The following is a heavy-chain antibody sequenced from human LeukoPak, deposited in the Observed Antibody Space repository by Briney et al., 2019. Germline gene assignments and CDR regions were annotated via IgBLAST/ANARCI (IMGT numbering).Heavy chain of an antibody. Sequence: LETLSLTCTVSGVSISTYYWSWIRQPPGKGLEWIGYIYYSGSTNYNPSLKSRVTISVDMSKSQFSLKVSSVTAADTAVYYCTRGRSYMSYWGQGTLVTVSS. J-gene: IGHJ4*02. D-gene: IGHD5/OR15-5a*01. V-gene: IGHV4-59*01. CDR3: TRGRSYMSY. CDR2: IYYSGST. CDR1: GVSISTYY.